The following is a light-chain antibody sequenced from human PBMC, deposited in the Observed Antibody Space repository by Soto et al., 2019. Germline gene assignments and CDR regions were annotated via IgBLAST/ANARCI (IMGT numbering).Light chain of an antibody. CDR3: QQYGGSTRT. CDR1: QSVTTQ. Sequence: ILLTQSPGTRSLAPGERATLSCRASQSVTTQLAWYQQKPGQAPRLIIHGASSRATGVPDRITGSGSGTDFTLSISRLEPEDFAVYYCQQYGGSTRTFGQGTKVDIK. CDR2: GAS. J-gene: IGKJ1*01. V-gene: IGKV3-20*01.